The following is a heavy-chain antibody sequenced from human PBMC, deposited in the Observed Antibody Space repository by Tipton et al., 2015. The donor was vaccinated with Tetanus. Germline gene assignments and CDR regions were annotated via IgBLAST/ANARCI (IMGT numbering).Heavy chain of an antibody. J-gene: IGHJ4*02. D-gene: IGHD2-2*01. CDR3: AKVSPYQPLLTYIDY. CDR1: GFTFSSYD. V-gene: IGHV3-66*01. CDR2: IFSGGST. Sequence: GSLRLSCAASGFTFSSYDMHWVRQAPGKGLEWVSVIFSGGSTYYADSVKGRFTISRDNSKNTLYLQMNSLRAEDTAVYYCAKVSPYQPLLTYIDYWGQGTLVTVSS.